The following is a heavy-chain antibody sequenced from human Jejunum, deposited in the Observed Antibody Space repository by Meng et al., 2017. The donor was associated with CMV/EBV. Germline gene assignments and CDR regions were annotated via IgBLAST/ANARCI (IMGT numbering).Heavy chain of an antibody. CDR2: INGDGSSA. Sequence: SGFTFNHYWLRWVRPAPGKGLVWVSRINGDGSSANYGDSVKGRFTTSRDNAKNTLYLQLSNVRAEDTAVYYCTRMFEGGTFGSRYWGQGTQVTVSS. V-gene: IGHV3-74*01. CDR1: GFTFNHYW. J-gene: IGHJ4*02. D-gene: IGHD3-16*01. CDR3: TRMFEGGTFGSRY.